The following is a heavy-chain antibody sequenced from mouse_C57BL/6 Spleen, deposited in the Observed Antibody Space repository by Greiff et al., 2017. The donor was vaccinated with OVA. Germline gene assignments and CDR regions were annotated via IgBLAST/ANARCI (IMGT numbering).Heavy chain of an antibody. D-gene: IGHD1-1*01. CDR3: ARDLITTVVAHWYFDV. V-gene: IGHV5-16*01. CDR2: INYDGSST. Sequence: DVQLVESEGGLVQPGSSMKLSCTASGFTFSDYYMAWVRQVPEKGLEWVANINYDGSSTYYLDSLKSRFIISRDNAKNILYLQMSSLKSEDTATYYCARDLITTVVAHWYFDVWGTGTTVTVSS. J-gene: IGHJ1*03. CDR1: GFTFSDYY.